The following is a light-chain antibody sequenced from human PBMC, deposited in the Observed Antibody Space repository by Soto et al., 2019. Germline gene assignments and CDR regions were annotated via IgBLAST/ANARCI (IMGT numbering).Light chain of an antibody. Sequence: VHLTQSASFLSASVGYRVTITCRASQGITTYLAWYQQKIGKAPKLLIYAASTLQSGVPSRFSGSGYGTEFNLTISSLQPEDFATYYCQQVNSYPFTFGQGTRLEIK. J-gene: IGKJ5*01. CDR2: AAS. CDR3: QQVNSYPFT. CDR1: QGITTY. V-gene: IGKV1-9*01.